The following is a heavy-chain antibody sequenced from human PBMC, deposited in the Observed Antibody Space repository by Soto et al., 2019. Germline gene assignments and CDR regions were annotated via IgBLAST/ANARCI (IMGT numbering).Heavy chain of an antibody. J-gene: IGHJ5*01. CDR3: ARLARVSEYGAGDNCFDS. V-gene: IGHV1-3*01. CDR2: INAGNGNT. D-gene: IGHD3-10*01. CDR1: GYTFTSYA. Sequence: QVQLVQSGAEVKKPGASVKVSCKASGYTFTSYAMHWVRQAPGQRLEWMGWINAGNGNTKYSQKVQGRVTITRDTSASPAYMELSSLRSDDTAVDYCARLARVSEYGAGDNCFDSWGQGTLVTVSS.